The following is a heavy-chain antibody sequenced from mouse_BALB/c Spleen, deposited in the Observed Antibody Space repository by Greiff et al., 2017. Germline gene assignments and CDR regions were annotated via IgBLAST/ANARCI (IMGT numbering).Heavy chain of an antibody. CDR2: IWGDGST. D-gene: IGHD1-1*01. CDR1: GFSLTSYG. CDR3: ARDHYGNFDV. Sequence: VQVVESGPGLVAPSQSLSITCTVSGFSLTSYGVHWVRQPPGKGLEWLGMIWGDGSTDYNSALKSRLSISKDNSKSQVFLKMNSLQTDDTARYYCARDHYGNFDVWGAGTTVTVSS. V-gene: IGHV2-6-7*01. J-gene: IGHJ1*01.